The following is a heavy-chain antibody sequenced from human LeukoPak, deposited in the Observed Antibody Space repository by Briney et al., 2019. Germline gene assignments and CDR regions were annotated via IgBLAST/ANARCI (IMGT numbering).Heavy chain of an antibody. CDR3: ASDLPAATS. J-gene: IGHJ4*02. D-gene: IGHD2-2*01. CDR1: GFTFSVYS. Sequence: PGGSLRLSCAASGFTFSVYSMNWVRQAPGKGLEWVSSISSSSDYIFYADLVKGRFTISRDNAKNSLYLQMNSLRAEDTAVYYCASDLPAATSWGQGTLVTVSS. CDR2: ISSSSDYI. V-gene: IGHV3-21*01.